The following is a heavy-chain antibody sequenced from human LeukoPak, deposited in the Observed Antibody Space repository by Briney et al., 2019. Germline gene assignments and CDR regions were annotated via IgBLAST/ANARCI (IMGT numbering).Heavy chain of an antibody. CDR2: IIPILGIA. J-gene: IGHJ4*02. CDR3: ARDGETPIDWGPIDY. V-gene: IGHV1-69*04. Sequence: ASVKVSCKASGGTFSSYTISWLRQAPGQGLEWMGRIIPILGIANYAQKFQGRVTITADKSTSTAYMELSSLRSEDTAVYYCARDGETPIDWGPIDYWGQGTLVTVSS. D-gene: IGHD7-27*01. CDR1: GGTFSSYT.